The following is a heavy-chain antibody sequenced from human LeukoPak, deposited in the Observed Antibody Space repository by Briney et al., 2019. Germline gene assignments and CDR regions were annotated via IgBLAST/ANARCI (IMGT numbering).Heavy chain of an antibody. CDR1: GFTFSNFV. J-gene: IGHJ4*02. D-gene: IGHD1-26*01. Sequence: PGGSLRLSCAASGFTFSNFVMNWVRQAPGKGLEWVSGISGGGGSTYYADSVKGRFTISRDNSKNTLYLQVNSLRAEDTAVYYCAKGGKWDVTPFDYWGQGTLVTVSS. CDR2: ISGGGGST. V-gene: IGHV3-23*01. CDR3: AKGGKWDVTPFDY.